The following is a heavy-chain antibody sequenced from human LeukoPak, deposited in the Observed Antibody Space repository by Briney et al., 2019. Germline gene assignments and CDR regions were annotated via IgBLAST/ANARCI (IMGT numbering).Heavy chain of an antibody. J-gene: IGHJ4*02. Sequence: ASVKVSCKASRYTFTGYYMHWVRQAPGQGLEWMGWINPNSGGTNYAQKFQGRVTMTRDTSISTAYMELSRLRSDDTAVYYCARDSSGYFRTDYYFDYWGQGTLVTVSS. V-gene: IGHV1-2*02. CDR1: RYTFTGYY. CDR2: INPNSGGT. D-gene: IGHD3-22*01. CDR3: ARDSSGYFRTDYYFDY.